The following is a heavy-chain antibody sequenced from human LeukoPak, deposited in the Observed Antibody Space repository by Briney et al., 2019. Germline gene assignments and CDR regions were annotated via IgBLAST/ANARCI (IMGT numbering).Heavy chain of an antibody. J-gene: IGHJ1*01. CDR1: GYSFTSYW. D-gene: IGHD6-13*01. CDR2: IYPGDSDT. V-gene: IGHV5-51*01. CDR3: ARPSIAAAGPGAYFQH. Sequence: GESLKISCKGSGYSFTSYWIGWVRQMPGKGLEWMRIIYPGDSDTRYSPSFQGQVTFSADKSISTAYLQWSSLKASDTAMYYCARPSIAAAGPGAYFQHWGQGTLVTVSS.